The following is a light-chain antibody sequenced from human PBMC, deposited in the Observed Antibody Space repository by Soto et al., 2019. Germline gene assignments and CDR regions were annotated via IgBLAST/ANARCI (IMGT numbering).Light chain of an antibody. Sequence: EIVMTQSPATLSVSPGERATLSCSASQSVSSNLAWYQRKPGQAPRLLIYGAPTRATGLTARFSGSRSGTEFTPTISSLQCEDFADYYCQQYNDWPRITLGPGTKVDIK. J-gene: IGKJ3*01. CDR2: GAP. V-gene: IGKV3-15*01. CDR3: QQYNDWPRIT. CDR1: QSVSSN.